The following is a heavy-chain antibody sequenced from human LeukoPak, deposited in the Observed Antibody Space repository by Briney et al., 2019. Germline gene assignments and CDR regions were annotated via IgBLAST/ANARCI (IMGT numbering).Heavy chain of an antibody. D-gene: IGHD5-18*01. J-gene: IGHJ4*02. CDR1: GGSFSGYY. CDR3: AREKRGYSYGSFDY. CDR2: INHSGST. Sequence: SETLSLTCAVYGGSFSGYYWSWIRQPPGKGLEWIGEINHSGSTNYNPSLKSRVTISVDTSKNQFSLKLSSVTAADTAVCYCAREKRGYSYGSFDYWGQGTLVTVSS. V-gene: IGHV4-34*01.